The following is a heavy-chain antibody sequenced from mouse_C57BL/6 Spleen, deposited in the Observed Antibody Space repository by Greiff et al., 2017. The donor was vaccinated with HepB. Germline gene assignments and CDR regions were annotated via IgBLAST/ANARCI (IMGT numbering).Heavy chain of an antibody. CDR1: GFTFSDYY. V-gene: IGHV5-12*01. Sequence: EVQVVESGGGLVQPGGSLKLSCAASGFTFSDYYMYWVRQTPEKRLEWVAYISNGGGSTYYPDTVKGRFTISRDNAKNTLYLQMSRLKSEDTAMYYCARGGGQLRLAWFAYWGQGTLVTVSA. CDR3: ARGGGQLRLAWFAY. D-gene: IGHD3-2*02. J-gene: IGHJ3*01. CDR2: ISNGGGST.